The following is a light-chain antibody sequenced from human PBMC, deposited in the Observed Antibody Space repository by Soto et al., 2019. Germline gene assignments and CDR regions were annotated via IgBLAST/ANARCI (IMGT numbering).Light chain of an antibody. J-gene: IGKJ2*01. V-gene: IGKV3-15*01. Sequence: EIVMTQSPATLSVSPGERATVSCRASQTVSSNLAWYQQKPGQAPRLLIHGASTRATGVPARLSGSGSGTEFTLTISSLQSEDFAVYYCQQYHNWPPQYTFGQGTKLQMK. CDR2: GAS. CDR1: QTVSSN. CDR3: QQYHNWPPQYT.